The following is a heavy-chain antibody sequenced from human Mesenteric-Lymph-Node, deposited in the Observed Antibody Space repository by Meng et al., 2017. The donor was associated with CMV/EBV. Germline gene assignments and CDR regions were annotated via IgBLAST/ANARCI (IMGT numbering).Heavy chain of an antibody. CDR1: GFTFSSYS. CDR3: ARDRPYSSSSRAPYYFDY. Sequence: GESLKISCAASGFTFSSYSMNWVRQAPGKGLEWVSSISSSSSYIYYADSVKGRFTISRDNAKNSLYLQMNSLRAEDTAVYYCARDRPYSSSSRAPYYFDYWGQGTLVTVSS. CDR2: ISSSSSYI. J-gene: IGHJ4*02. D-gene: IGHD6-6*01. V-gene: IGHV3-21*01.